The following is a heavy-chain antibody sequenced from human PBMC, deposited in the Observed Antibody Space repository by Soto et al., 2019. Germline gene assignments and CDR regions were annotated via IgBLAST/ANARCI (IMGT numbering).Heavy chain of an antibody. Sequence: GGFLRLSCAASGFTFSNYDMHWVRQVTGKGLEWVSTIGTAGDTYYPGSVKGRFTISRENAKNSLYLQMNSLRAEDTAVYYCARGRLISLYYFDYWGQGTLVTVSS. V-gene: IGHV3-13*01. J-gene: IGHJ4*02. CDR2: IGTAGDT. CDR1: GFTFSNYD. D-gene: IGHD2-15*01. CDR3: ARGRLISLYYFDY.